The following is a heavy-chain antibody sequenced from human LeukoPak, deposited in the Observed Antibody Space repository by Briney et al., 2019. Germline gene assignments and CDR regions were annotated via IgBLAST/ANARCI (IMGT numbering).Heavy chain of an antibody. CDR2: IGASGDT. CDR3: ARGFNFYGMDV. J-gene: IGHJ6*02. CDR1: VFTFSSYD. V-gene: IGHV3-13*04. Sequence: GGSLRLSCAASVFTFSSYDMHWVRQATGKGLEWVSAIGASGDTYYPGSAKGRFTVSRENAKNSLFLQMNSLRAGATAVYFCARGFNFYGMDVWGQGTTVTVSS.